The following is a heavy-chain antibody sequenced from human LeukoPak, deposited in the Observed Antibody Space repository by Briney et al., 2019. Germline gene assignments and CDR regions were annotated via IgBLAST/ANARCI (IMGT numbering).Heavy chain of an antibody. Sequence: PSETLSLTCTVPGGSISSYYWSWIRQPPGKGLEWIGYIHTSGSTNYNPSLKSRVTISVDTSKNQFSLKLSSVTAADTAVYYCARLRSGEGSSPGSYYFDYWGQGTLVTVSS. CDR3: ARLRSGEGSSPGSYYFDY. J-gene: IGHJ4*02. CDR1: GGSISSYY. V-gene: IGHV4-4*09. D-gene: IGHD3-10*01. CDR2: IHTSGST.